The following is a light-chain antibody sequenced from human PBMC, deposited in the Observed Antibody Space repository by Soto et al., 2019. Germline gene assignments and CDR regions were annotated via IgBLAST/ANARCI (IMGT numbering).Light chain of an antibody. Sequence: QSVLTQPASVSGSPGQSITISCIGTSSDIGGYNYVSWYQQHPGKAPKLMIYDVSKRPSGVPDRFSGSKSGNTASLTISGLQAEDEADYYCCSYAGSYSNYVFGTGTKLTVL. V-gene: IGLV2-11*01. J-gene: IGLJ1*01. CDR3: CSYAGSYSNYV. CDR1: SSDIGGYNY. CDR2: DVS.